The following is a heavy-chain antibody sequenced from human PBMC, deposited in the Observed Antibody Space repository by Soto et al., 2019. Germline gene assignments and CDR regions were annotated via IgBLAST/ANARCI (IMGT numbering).Heavy chain of an antibody. J-gene: IGHJ6*02. CDR3: ARAPPFYCTNGVCLRGMDV. CDR1: GGSYSSYA. V-gene: IGHV1-69*13. CDR2: TIPIFGTA. D-gene: IGHD2-8*01. Sequence: TSVKVSCEACGGSYSSYAISWVRQAPGQGLEWMGGTIPIFGTANYAQKFQGRVTITADESTSTAYMELSSLRSEDTAVYYCARAPPFYCTNGVCLRGMDVWGQGTTVTVSS.